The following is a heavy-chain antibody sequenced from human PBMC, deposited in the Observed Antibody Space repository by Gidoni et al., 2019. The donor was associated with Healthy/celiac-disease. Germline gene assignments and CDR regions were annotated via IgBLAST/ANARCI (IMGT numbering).Heavy chain of an antibody. Sequence: QLQLQESGPGLVKPSETLSLTCTVSGGSISSSSYYWGWIRQPPGQGLEWIGSIYYSGSTYYNPSLKSRVTISVDTSKNQFSLKLSSVTAADTAVYYCATTILRYRPYYGMDVWGQGTTVTVSS. CDR1: GGSISSSSYY. D-gene: IGHD3-9*01. CDR3: ATTILRYRPYYGMDV. CDR2: IYYSGST. J-gene: IGHJ6*02. V-gene: IGHV4-39*01.